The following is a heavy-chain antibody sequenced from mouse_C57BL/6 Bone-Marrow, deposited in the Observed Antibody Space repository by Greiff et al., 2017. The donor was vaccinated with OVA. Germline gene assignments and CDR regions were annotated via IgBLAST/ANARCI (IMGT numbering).Heavy chain of an antibody. J-gene: IGHJ2*01. CDR2: IYPGNGDT. D-gene: IGHD2-3*01. V-gene: IGHV1-82*01. Sequence: VQLQQSGPELVKPGASVKISCKASGYAFSSSWMNWVKQRPGKGLEWIGRIYPGNGDTNYNGKFKGKATLTADKSSSTAYMQLSSLTSADSACYFCARHEDGYYASYFDYWGQGTTLTVSS. CDR3: ARHEDGYYASYFDY. CDR1: GYAFSSSW.